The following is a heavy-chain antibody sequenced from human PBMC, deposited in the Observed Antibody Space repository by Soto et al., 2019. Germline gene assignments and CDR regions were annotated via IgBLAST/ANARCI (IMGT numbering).Heavy chain of an antibody. CDR2: IWYDGSNK. CDR1: GFTFSSYG. J-gene: IGHJ4*02. CDR3: ARDTGEYSSGWYVG. D-gene: IGHD6-19*01. Sequence: QVQLVESGGGVVQPGRSLRLSCAASGFTFSSYGMHWVRQAPGKGLEWVAVIWYDGSNKYYADSVKGRFTISRDNSKNTLYLQMNSLRAEDTAVYYCARDTGEYSSGWYVGWGQGTLVTVSS. V-gene: IGHV3-33*01.